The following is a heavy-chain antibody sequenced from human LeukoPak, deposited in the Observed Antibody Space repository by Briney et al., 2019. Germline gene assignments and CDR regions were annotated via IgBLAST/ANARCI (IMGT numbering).Heavy chain of an antibody. Sequence: GGSLRLSCAASGFTFSSHLMHWVRQAQGTGLVWVSSVKSDGTATNYTDSVKGRFTISRDNAKNTLYLQMNSLRVEDTAVYYCVRKFATGDWGQGTLVTVSS. V-gene: IGHV3-74*01. CDR2: VKSDGTAT. J-gene: IGHJ4*02. CDR3: VRKFATGD. D-gene: IGHD1-14*01. CDR1: GFTFSSHL.